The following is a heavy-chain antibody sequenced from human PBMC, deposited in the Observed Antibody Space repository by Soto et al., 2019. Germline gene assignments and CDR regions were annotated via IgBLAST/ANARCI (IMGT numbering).Heavy chain of an antibody. CDR1: GFTFRTYW. D-gene: IGHD5-18*01. J-gene: IGHJ6*02. CDR3: ARDASTSWYSYDYHGMDV. V-gene: IGHV3-7*05. Sequence: EVQLVESGGGLVQPGGSLRLSCAASGFTFRTYWLSWVRQVPGKGLEWVANINLDGSEKNYVDSVKGRFTISRDNARNSLYLQMSSLRAEDTALYYCARDASTSWYSYDYHGMDVWGQGTTVTVSS. CDR2: INLDGSEK.